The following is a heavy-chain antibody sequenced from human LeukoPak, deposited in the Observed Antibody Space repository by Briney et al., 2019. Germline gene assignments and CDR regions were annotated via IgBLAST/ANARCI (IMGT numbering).Heavy chain of an antibody. D-gene: IGHD5-24*01. V-gene: IGHV5-51*01. J-gene: IGHJ4*02. Sequence: GESLKISCQASGYSFTNYWIAWVRQVPGKGLEWTGIIYPGDFDTRYSPSFQGQVTIAADKSINTAYLQWSSLKASDTAMYYCARRDGYNNKYFDYWGQGTLVTVSS. CDR1: GYSFTNYW. CDR3: ARRDGYNNKYFDY. CDR2: IYPGDFDT.